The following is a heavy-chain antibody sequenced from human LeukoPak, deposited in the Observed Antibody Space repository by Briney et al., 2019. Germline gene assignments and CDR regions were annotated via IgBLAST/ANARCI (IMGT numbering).Heavy chain of an antibody. CDR2: INHSGST. J-gene: IGHJ1*01. CDR1: GGSFSGYY. V-gene: IGHV4-34*01. CDR3: ARGPTYYYDSSGYSFFFQH. Sequence: SETLSLTCAGCGGSFSGYYWSWIRQPPGKGLEWMGEINHSGSTNYNPSLKSRVTISVDTSKNQFSLKLSSVTAADTAVYYCARGPTYYYDSSGYSFFFQHWGQGTLVTVSS. D-gene: IGHD3-22*01.